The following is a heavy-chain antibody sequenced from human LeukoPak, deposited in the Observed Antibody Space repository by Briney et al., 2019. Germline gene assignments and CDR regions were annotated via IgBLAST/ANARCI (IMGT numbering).Heavy chain of an antibody. CDR2: IKQDGSEK. Sequence: GSLRLSCAASGFTFSSYAMSWVRQAPGKGLEWVANIKQDGSEKYYVDSVKGRFTISRDNAKNSLYLQMNSLRAEDTAVYYCASTLLLAMGAFDYWGQGTLVTVSS. CDR3: ASTLLLAMGAFDY. D-gene: IGHD1-26*01. CDR1: GFTFSSYA. V-gene: IGHV3-7*01. J-gene: IGHJ4*02.